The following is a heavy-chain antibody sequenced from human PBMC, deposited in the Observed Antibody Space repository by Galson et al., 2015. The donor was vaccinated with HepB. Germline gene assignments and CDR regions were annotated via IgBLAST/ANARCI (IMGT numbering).Heavy chain of an antibody. CDR3: ARGGGGSGYPTPYDY. J-gene: IGHJ4*02. D-gene: IGHD3-22*01. CDR1: GGTFSSYA. V-gene: IGHV1-69*13. Sequence: SVKVSCKASGGTFSSYAINWVRQAPGQGLEWMGGIIPMFGTAKYAQKFQGRVTITADESTSTAYMELSSLRSEDTAVYYCARGGGGSGYPTPYDYWGQGTLVTVSS. CDR2: IIPMFGTA.